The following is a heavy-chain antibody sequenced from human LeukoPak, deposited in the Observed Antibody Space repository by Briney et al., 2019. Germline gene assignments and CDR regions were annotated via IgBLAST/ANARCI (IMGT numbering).Heavy chain of an antibody. CDR1: GGSISRYY. V-gene: IGHV4-59*08. CDR3: ARHNVDTAIFDY. J-gene: IGHJ4*02. Sequence: SETLSLTCTVSGGSISRYYWSWIRQPPGKGLEWIGYIYYSGSTNYNPSLKSRVTISVDTSKNRFSLKLSSVTAADTAVYYCARHNVDTAIFDYWGQGTLVTVSS. D-gene: IGHD5-18*01. CDR2: IYYSGST.